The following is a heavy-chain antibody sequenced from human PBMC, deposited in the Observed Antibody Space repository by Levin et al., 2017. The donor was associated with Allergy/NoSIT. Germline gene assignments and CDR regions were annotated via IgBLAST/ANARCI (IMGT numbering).Heavy chain of an antibody. CDR3: ARGRPYSYGQGQIDF. Sequence: GESLRLSCAASGFTFNTYWMHWVRQAPGKGLVWVSRIDSDGTGIMYADSVKGRFTISRDNAKNTLYLQMNSLGVDDTAVYYCARGRPYSYGQGQIDFWGQGTLVTVSS. D-gene: IGHD5-18*01. J-gene: IGHJ4*02. V-gene: IGHV3-74*03. CDR1: GFTFNTYW. CDR2: IDSDGTGI.